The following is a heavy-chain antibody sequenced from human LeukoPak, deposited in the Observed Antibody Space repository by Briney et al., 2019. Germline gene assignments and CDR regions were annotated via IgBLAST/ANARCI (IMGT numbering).Heavy chain of an antibody. CDR1: GGSISRSNW. CDR2: IYHSGST. D-gene: IGHD3-22*01. J-gene: IGHJ4*02. CDR3: AGGVEYYYNTSGYFDY. Sequence: SGTLSLTCPVSGGSISRSNWWSWVRQPPGKGLEWIGEIYHSGSTNYNPSLKSRVTISVDKSKNQFSLKLSSVTAADTAVYYCAGGVEYYYNTSGYFDYWGQGTLVTVSS. V-gene: IGHV4-4*02.